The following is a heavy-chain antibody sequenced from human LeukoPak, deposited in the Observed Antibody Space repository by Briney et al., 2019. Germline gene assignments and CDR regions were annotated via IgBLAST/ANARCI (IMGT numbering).Heavy chain of an antibody. Sequence: GASVKVSCKASGGTFSSYAISWVQQAPGQGLEWMGRIIPIFGTANYAQKFQGRVTITTDESTSTAYMELSSLRSEDTAVYYCARGRYSSSAIYYFDYWGQGTLVTVSS. J-gene: IGHJ4*02. CDR3: ARGRYSSSAIYYFDY. CDR2: IIPIFGTA. D-gene: IGHD6-6*01. CDR1: GGTFSSYA. V-gene: IGHV1-69*05.